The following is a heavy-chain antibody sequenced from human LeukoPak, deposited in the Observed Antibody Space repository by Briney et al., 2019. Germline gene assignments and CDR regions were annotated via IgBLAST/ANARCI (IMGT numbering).Heavy chain of an antibody. J-gene: IGHJ4*02. CDR2: ISAYNGNT. V-gene: IGHV1-18*01. Sequence: RASVTVSCKASGYTFTSYGISWVRQAPGQGLEWMGWISAYNGNTNYAQKLQGRVTVTTDTSTSTAYMELRSLTSDDTAVYYCARATTRGAMIIVITDFDYWGQGTLVTVSS. D-gene: IGHD3-22*01. CDR3: ARATTRGAMIIVITDFDY. CDR1: GYTFTSYG.